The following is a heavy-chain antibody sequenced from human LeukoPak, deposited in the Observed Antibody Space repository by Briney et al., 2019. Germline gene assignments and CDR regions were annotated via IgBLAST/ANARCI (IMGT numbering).Heavy chain of an antibody. V-gene: IGHV4-59*01. D-gene: IGHD6-19*01. J-gene: IGHJ4*02. CDR1: GGSISGFY. CDR2: IYYSGSA. CDR3: ARDRDSSGWFDY. Sequence: MSSETLSLTCTVAGGSISGFYWGWIRQAPGKGLEWLGFIYYSGSANYNPSLKSRVTMSVDTSKNRFSLKLSSVTDADTAFYYCARDRDSSGWFDYWGQGTLVTVSS.